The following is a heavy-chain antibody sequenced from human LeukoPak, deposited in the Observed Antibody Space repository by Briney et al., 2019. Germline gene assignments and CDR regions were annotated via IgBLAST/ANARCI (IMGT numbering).Heavy chain of an antibody. D-gene: IGHD1-26*01. CDR2: IYYSGST. J-gene: IGHJ4*02. CDR3: ARGRPYSGGYHLDY. V-gene: IGHV4-39*02. Sequence: SETLSLTCTVSGDSTSSDRYYGGWVRQPPGKGLEWIGNIYYSGSTHYNPSLKSRVTMSVDTSKNQFFLKLNSVTAADTAVYYCARGRPYSGGYHLDYWGQGTLVTVSA. CDR1: GDSTSSDRYY.